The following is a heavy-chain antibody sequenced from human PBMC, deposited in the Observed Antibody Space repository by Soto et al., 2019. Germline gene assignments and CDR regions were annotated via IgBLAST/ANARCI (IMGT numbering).Heavy chain of an antibody. D-gene: IGHD3-22*01. CDR3: ARATQGYDSSGDYPPFDY. Sequence: QVQLVQSGAEVKKPGSSVKVSCKASGGTFSSYAISWVRQAPGQGLEWMGGIIPIFGTANYAQQFQGRVTITADKSTRTSYMDLSSLSSEYTAVYSWARATQGYDSSGDYPPFDYWGQGTLVTVSS. V-gene: IGHV1-69*06. CDR2: IIPIFGTA. J-gene: IGHJ4*02. CDR1: GGTFSSYA.